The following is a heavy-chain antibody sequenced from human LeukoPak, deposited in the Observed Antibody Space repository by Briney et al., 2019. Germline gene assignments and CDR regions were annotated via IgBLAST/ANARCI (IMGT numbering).Heavy chain of an antibody. V-gene: IGHV4-39*07. CDR2: IYYSGST. CDR1: GGSISSSSYY. Sequence: SETLSLTCTVSGGSISSSSYYRGWIRQPPGKGLEWIGSIYYSGSTYYNPSLKSRVTISVDTSKNQFSLKLSSVTAADTAVYYCASQIRGVVVPAVNWFDPWGQGTLVTVSS. J-gene: IGHJ5*02. D-gene: IGHD2-2*01. CDR3: ASQIRGVVVPAVNWFDP.